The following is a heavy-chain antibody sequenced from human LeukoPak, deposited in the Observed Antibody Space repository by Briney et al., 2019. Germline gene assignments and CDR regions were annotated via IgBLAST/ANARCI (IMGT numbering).Heavy chain of an antibody. CDR2: IYYSGSA. J-gene: IGHJ4*02. D-gene: IGHD3-22*01. CDR3: ARNGDYYEKSGYYYLFDF. V-gene: IGHV4-59*01. CDR1: GGSTNNYY. Sequence: PSETLSLTCTVSGGSTNNYYWSWIRQPPGKGLEYIGYIYYSGSANYNPSLKSRVTISVDPSKNQFSLKLSSVTAADTAVYYCARNGDYYEKSGYYYLFDFWGQGTLVTVSS.